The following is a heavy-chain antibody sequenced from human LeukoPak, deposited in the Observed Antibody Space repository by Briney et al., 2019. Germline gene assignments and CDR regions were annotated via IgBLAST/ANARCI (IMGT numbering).Heavy chain of an antibody. CDR1: GYTFTDYY. V-gene: IGHV1-2*02. CDR3: AREGPIVGATHLVDY. J-gene: IGHJ4*02. Sequence: GASVKVSCKASGYTFTDYYMLWVRQAPGQGLEWMGWINPNSGGTNYAQKFRGRVTMTRDTSISTAYMELSRLRSDDTAVYYCAREGPIVGATHLVDYWAQGTLVTVSS. D-gene: IGHD1-26*01. CDR2: INPNSGGT.